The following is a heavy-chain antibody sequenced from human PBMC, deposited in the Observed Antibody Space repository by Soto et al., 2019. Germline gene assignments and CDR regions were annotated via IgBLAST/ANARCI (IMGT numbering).Heavy chain of an antibody. CDR1: GGFVNSDTHS. V-gene: IGHV4-61*01. Sequence: SETLSLTCTVSGGFVNSDTHSWSWIRQTPGKRLEWIGFIYSGGSTKNPSLRSRVTMSVDTSKNQFSLKLRSVIVADTAVYHCARFVRSGSATTCSTRADVWGQGSTVTVSS. D-gene: IGHD2-2*01. J-gene: IGHJ6*02. CDR2: IYSGGST. CDR3: ARFVRSGSATTCSTRADV.